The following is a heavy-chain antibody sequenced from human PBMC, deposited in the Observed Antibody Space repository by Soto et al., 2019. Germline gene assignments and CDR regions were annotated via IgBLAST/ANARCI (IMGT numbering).Heavy chain of an antibody. J-gene: IGHJ6*02. D-gene: IGHD6-19*01. CDR2: ISYDGSNK. CDR3: AKVLGFGGWYYNYYYCMDV. V-gene: IGHV3-30*18. Sequence: GGSLRLSCAASGFTFSSYGMHWVRQAPGKGLEWVAVISYDGSNKYYADSVKGRFTISRDNSKNTLYLQMNSLRAEDTAVYYCAKVLGFGGWYYNYYYCMDVWGQGTTVTVSS. CDR1: GFTFSSYG.